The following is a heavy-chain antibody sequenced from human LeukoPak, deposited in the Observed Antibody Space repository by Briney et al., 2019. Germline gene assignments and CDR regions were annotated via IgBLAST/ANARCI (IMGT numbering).Heavy chain of an antibody. CDR2: INPSGGST. CDR1: GYTFTSYY. CDR3: ARAFLEWLHWFDP. V-gene: IGHV1-46*01. Sequence: ASVKVSCKASGYTFTSYYMHWVRQAPGQGLEWMGIINPSGGSTSYAQKFQGRVTMTRDTSTSTVYMELSSLRSEDTAVYYRARAFLEWLHWFDPWGQGTLVTVSS. J-gene: IGHJ5*02. D-gene: IGHD3-3*01.